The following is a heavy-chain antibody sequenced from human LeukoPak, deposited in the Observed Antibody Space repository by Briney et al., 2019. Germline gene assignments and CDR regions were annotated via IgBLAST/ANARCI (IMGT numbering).Heavy chain of an antibody. V-gene: IGHV1-69*13. CDR3: ARGIAAAGKGCYYYYMDV. CDR2: IIPIFGTA. J-gene: IGHJ6*03. D-gene: IGHD6-13*01. Sequence: GASVKVSCKASGGTFSSYAISWVRQAPGQGLEWMGGIIPIFGTANYAQKFQGRVTITADESTSTAYMELSSLRSEDTAVYYCARGIAAAGKGCYYYYMDVWGKGTTVTISS. CDR1: GGTFSSYA.